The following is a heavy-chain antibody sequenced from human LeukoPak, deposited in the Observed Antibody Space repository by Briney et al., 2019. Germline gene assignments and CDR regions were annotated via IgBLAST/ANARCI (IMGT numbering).Heavy chain of an antibody. Sequence: GGSLRLSCAASGFTFSSYSMNWVRQAPGKGLEWVSSISSSSSYIYYADSVKGRFTISRDNSKNTLYLQTNSLRAEDTAVYYCAKDIFYGDYSEDYWGQGTLVTVSS. D-gene: IGHD4-17*01. V-gene: IGHV3-21*04. CDR3: AKDIFYGDYSEDY. J-gene: IGHJ4*02. CDR1: GFTFSSYS. CDR2: ISSSSSYI.